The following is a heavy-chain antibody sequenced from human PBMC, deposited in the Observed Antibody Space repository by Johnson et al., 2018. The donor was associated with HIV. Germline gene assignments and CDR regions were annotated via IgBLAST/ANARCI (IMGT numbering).Heavy chain of an antibody. CDR2: IKSDGGTT. CDR3: STFFVVGTGTGAFDI. CDR1: GFIFSNYW. Sequence: VQLVESGGGVVQPGGSLRLSCAVSGFIFSNYWMEWVRQAPGKGLVWVSRIKSDGGTTDYTAPVKGRFTISRDDSKNTLFLQMNSLKTEDTGVYYFSTFFVVGTGTGAFDIWGQGTLVTVSS. D-gene: IGHD2-21*02. V-gene: IGHV3-15*07. J-gene: IGHJ3*02.